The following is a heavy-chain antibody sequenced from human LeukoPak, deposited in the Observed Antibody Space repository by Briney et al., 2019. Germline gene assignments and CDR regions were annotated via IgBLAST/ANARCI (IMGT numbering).Heavy chain of an antibody. J-gene: IGHJ4*02. CDR3: ARAPTNYDFWSGYSEYYFDY. V-gene: IGHV3-21*01. D-gene: IGHD3-3*01. Sequence: GGSLRLSCAASGFTFSSYSMNWVRQAPGKGLEWVSSISSSSSYIYYADSVKGRFTISRGNAKNSLYLQMNSLRAEDTAVYYCARAPTNYDFWSGYSEYYFDYWGQGTLVTVSS. CDR1: GFTFSSYS. CDR2: ISSSSSYI.